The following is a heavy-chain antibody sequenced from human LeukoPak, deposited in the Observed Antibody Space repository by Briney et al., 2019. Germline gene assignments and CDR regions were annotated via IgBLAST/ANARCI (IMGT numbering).Heavy chain of an antibody. D-gene: IGHD3-10*01. CDR2: MNPNSGNT. Sequence: ASVKVSCKASGYTFTSYDINWVRQATGQGLEWMGWMNPNSGNTGYAQKFQGRVTMTRNTSISTAYMELSSLRSEDTAVYYCARLGEPPDWGDVWGQGTTVTVSS. CDR1: GYTFTSYD. CDR3: ARLGEPPDWGDV. V-gene: IGHV1-8*01. J-gene: IGHJ6*02.